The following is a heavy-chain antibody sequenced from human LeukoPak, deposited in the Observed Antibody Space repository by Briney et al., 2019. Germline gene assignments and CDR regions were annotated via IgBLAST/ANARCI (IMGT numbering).Heavy chain of an antibody. CDR2: INSDGSWT. V-gene: IGHV3-74*01. J-gene: IGHJ3*01. CDR1: GNYW. Sequence: GGTLRLSCAATGNYWMHWVRQAPGKGLVWVSHINSDGSWTSYADPVKGRFTISKDNAKNTVYLQMNSLRAEDTAVYYCVRDSPRAFDLWGRGTMVTVS. CDR3: VRDSPRAFDL.